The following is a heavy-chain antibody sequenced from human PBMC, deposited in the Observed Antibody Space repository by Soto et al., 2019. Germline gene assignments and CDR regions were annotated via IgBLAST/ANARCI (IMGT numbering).Heavy chain of an antibody. CDR1: GGIFTNNA. V-gene: IGHV1-69*06. D-gene: IGHD2-8*02. Sequence: QVQVVQSGAEVKKPGSSVKVSCKVSGGIFTNNAISWVRQAPGQGLEWLGGVIPAFDTAYYAQIFRGRVTLTSDTSISTASMDLTSLTSDDTAVYYCARGDYGTGGYPFPYFDYWGQGTLVIVSS. CDR3: ARGDYGTGGYPFPYFDY. J-gene: IGHJ4*02. CDR2: VIPAFDTA.